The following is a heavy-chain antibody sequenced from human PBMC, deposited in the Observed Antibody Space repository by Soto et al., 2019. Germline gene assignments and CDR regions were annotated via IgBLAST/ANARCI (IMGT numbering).Heavy chain of an antibody. D-gene: IGHD3-10*01. CDR2: IYYSGST. Sequence: SETLSLTCTVSGGSISSYYWSWIRQPPGKGLEWIGYIYYSGSTNYNPSLKSRVTISVDTSKNQFSLKLSSVTAADTAVYYCARVGFTGSGSFYYYYGMDVWGQGTTVTVSS. CDR1: GGSISSYY. CDR3: ARVGFTGSGSFYYYYGMDV. V-gene: IGHV4-59*01. J-gene: IGHJ6*02.